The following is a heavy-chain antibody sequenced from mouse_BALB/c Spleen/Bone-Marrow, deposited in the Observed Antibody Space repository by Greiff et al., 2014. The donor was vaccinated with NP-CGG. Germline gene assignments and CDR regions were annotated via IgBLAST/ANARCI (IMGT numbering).Heavy chain of an antibody. CDR3: TKPSFYYGSSYWYFDV. D-gene: IGHD1-1*01. V-gene: IGHV14-3*02. Sequence: EVQLQQPGAELAKPGASVKLSCTASGFNIKDTYMHWVKQRPEQGLEWIGRIDPANGDTKYDPKFQGKATITADTSSNTAYLQLSSLTSEDTAVYYCTKPSFYYGSSYWYFDVWGAGITVTVSS. CDR1: GFNIKDTY. J-gene: IGHJ1*01. CDR2: IDPANGDT.